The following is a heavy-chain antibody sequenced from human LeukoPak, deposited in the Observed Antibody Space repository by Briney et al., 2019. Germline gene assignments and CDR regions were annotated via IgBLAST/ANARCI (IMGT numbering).Heavy chain of an antibody. Sequence: ASVKVSCKASGYTFTNYGISWVRQAPGQGLECVGWISVYNGNTGYTQNLQGRVTMTTDTSTSTAYMELRSLRSDDTAVYYCARRGYRAHASGDDAFDIWGQGTMVTVSS. CDR2: ISVYNGNT. V-gene: IGHV1-18*04. CDR3: ARRGYRAHASGDDAFDI. CDR1: GYTFTNYG. D-gene: IGHD5-18*01. J-gene: IGHJ3*02.